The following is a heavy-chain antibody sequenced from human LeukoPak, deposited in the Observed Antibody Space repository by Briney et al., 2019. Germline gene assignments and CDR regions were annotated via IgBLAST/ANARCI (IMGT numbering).Heavy chain of an antibody. CDR3: AKDRVGALLYFDS. J-gene: IGHJ4*02. CDR2: LSGSGDRT. D-gene: IGHD1-26*01. CDR1: GLTFNTYG. Sequence: GGSLRLSCAASGLTFNTYGMSWVRQAPGKGLEWLSALSGSGDRTYYADSVKGRFTISRDNSKNTLYLQMNSLRAEDTAVYSCAKDRVGALLYFDSWGQGILVTVSS. V-gene: IGHV3-23*01.